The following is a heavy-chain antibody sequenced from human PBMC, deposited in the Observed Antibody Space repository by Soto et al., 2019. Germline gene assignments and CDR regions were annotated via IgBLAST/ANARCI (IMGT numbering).Heavy chain of an antibody. D-gene: IGHD3-22*01. J-gene: IGHJ5*01. V-gene: IGHV4-39*02. CDR1: GGSITSPTNY. CDR2: ISNSGKT. Sequence: SETLSLTCSVSGGSITSPTNYWGWIRQPPGKGLEWIGSISNSGKTYYNPSLNSRVSISVDTARSLFSLQLTSLTASDTAVYFCARPMILEGWFDSWGQGTLVTVSS. CDR3: ARPMILEGWFDS.